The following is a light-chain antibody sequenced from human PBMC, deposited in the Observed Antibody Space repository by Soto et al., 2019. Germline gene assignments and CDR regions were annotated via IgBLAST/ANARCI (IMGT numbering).Light chain of an antibody. V-gene: IGLV2-8*01. CDR2: GVS. Sequence: QSVLTQPPSASGSPGQSVSISCTGTSSDIGAYNFVSWYQQHPGKAPRLMIYGVSKRPSGVPDRFSGSKSGNTASLTVSGLQAEDEGDYYCSSYAGSYVFGTGTKLTVL. CDR3: SSYAGSYV. J-gene: IGLJ1*01. CDR1: SSDIGAYNF.